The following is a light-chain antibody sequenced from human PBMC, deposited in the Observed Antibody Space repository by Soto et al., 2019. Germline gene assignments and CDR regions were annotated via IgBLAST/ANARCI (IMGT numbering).Light chain of an antibody. CDR2: GNS. CDR1: RSNLGATYD. V-gene: IGLV1-40*01. CDR3: QSNDISLSGSRV. Sequence: QAVVTQPPSVSGAPGQRVTIPCNGSRSNLGATYDVHWYQQFPGTAPKLLIFGNSNRPSGVPDRFSGSKSGTSASLAITGLQAEDEADYFCQSNDISLSGSRVFGGGTKLTVL. J-gene: IGLJ3*02.